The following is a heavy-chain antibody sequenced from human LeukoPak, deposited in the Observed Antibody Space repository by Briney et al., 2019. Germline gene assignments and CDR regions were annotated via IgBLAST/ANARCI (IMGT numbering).Heavy chain of an antibody. D-gene: IGHD3-16*01. Sequence: ASVKVSCKGSPYTFTSYYINWVRQATGQGREWMGWMNTKSGNTGYAQKFHGRVTITRNTSISTAYMELSSLRSEDTAVYYCARRLGAVYYYYMDVWGKGTTVTVSS. CDR3: ARRLGAVYYYYMDV. CDR2: MNTKSGNT. V-gene: IGHV1-8*03. CDR1: PYTFTSYY. J-gene: IGHJ6*03.